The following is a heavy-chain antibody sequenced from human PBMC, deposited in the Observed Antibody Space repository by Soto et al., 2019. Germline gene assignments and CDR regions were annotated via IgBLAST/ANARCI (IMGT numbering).Heavy chain of an antibody. Sequence: ASVKVSCKASGYTFTSYAMHWVSQAPEQRLEWMGWINAGNGNTKYSQKFQGRVTITRDTSASTAYMELSSLRSEDTAVYYCARDQAYDILTGYSPVYCYYGMDVWGQGTTVTVSS. CDR1: GYTFTSYA. D-gene: IGHD3-9*01. J-gene: IGHJ6*02. CDR3: ARDQAYDILTGYSPVYCYYGMDV. CDR2: INAGNGNT. V-gene: IGHV1-3*01.